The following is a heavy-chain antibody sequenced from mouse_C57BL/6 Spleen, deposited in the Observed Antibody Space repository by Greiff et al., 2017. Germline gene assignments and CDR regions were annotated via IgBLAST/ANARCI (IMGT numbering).Heavy chain of an antibody. D-gene: IGHD2-3*01. CDR2: IHPNSGST. CDR1: GYTFTSYW. J-gene: IGHJ3*01. Sequence: VQLQQPGAELVKPGASVKLSCKASGYTFTSYWMHWVKQRPGQGLEWIGMIHPNSGSTNYNEKFKSKDTLTVDKSSSTAYMQLSSLTSEDSAVYYCARSSYDGYWSWFAYWGQGTLVTVSA. CDR3: ARSSYDGYWSWFAY. V-gene: IGHV1-64*01.